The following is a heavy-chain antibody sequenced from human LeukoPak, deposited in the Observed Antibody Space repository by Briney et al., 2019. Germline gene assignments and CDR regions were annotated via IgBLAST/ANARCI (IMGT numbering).Heavy chain of an antibody. V-gene: IGHV3-21*01. CDR2: ISSSSSYI. Sequence: GGSLRLSCAASGFTFSSYGMNWVRQAPGKGLEWVSSISSSSSYIYYADSVKGRFTISRDNAKNSLYLQMNSLRAEDTAVYYCARVMRTYSSSWWVDYWGQGTLVTVSS. CDR3: ARVMRTYSSSWWVDY. D-gene: IGHD6-13*01. J-gene: IGHJ4*02. CDR1: GFTFSSYG.